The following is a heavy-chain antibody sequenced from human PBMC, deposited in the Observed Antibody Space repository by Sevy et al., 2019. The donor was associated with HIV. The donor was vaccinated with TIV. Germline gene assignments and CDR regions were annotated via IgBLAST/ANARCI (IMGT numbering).Heavy chain of an antibody. J-gene: IGHJ6*03. CDR1: GFTFSSYS. Sequence: GGSLRLSCAASGFTFSSYSMNWVRQAPGKGLEWVSSISSSSSYIYYADSVKGRFTISRDNAKNSLYLQMNSLRAEDTAVYYCARASSSLGSDYYYYMDVWGKWTTVTVSS. CDR3: ARASSSLGSDYYYYMDV. D-gene: IGHD7-27*01. CDR2: ISSSSSYI. V-gene: IGHV3-21*01.